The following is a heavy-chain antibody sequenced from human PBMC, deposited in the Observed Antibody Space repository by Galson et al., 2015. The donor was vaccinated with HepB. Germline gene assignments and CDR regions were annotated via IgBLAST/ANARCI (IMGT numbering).Heavy chain of an antibody. CDR2: INTASRNP. V-gene: IGHV7-4-1*02. CDR3: ARKYFYYYYMDV. J-gene: IGHJ6*03. CDR1: GYSFTSYA. Sequence: SVKVSCKASGYSFTSYAINWVRQAPGQGLEWMGWINTASRNPTYAQGFTGRFVFSMDTSVSTAYLQISSLQAEDSAVYYCARKYFYYYYMDVWGKGTAVTVFS.